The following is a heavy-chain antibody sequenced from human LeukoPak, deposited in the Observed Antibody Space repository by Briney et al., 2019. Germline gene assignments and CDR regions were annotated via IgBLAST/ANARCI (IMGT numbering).Heavy chain of an antibody. CDR3: ARGGYYYDSSGWGHFDY. J-gene: IGHJ4*02. CDR2: IYYSGST. D-gene: IGHD3-22*01. CDR1: GGSISSYY. Sequence: PSETLSLTCTVSGGSISSYYWSWIRQPPGKGLEWIGYIYYSGSTNYNPSLKSRVTISVDTSKNQFSLKLSSVTAADTAVYYCARGGYYYDSSGWGHFDYWGQGTLVTVSS. V-gene: IGHV4-59*01.